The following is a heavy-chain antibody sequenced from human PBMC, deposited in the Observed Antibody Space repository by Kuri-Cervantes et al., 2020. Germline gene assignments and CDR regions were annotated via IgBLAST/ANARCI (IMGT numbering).Heavy chain of an antibody. CDR3: ARAEGCSGGSCYPLRDGDHGYYYGMDV. J-gene: IGHJ6*02. CDR1: GFTLSSYA. V-gene: IGHV3-64*01. D-gene: IGHD2-15*01. CDR2: ISSNGGST. Sequence: GESLKISCAASGFTLSSYAMHWVRQAPGKGLEYVSAISSNGGSTYYANSVKGRFTISRDNSKNTLYLQMGSLRAEDMAVYYCARAEGCSGGSCYPLRDGDHGYYYGMDVWGQGTTVTVSS.